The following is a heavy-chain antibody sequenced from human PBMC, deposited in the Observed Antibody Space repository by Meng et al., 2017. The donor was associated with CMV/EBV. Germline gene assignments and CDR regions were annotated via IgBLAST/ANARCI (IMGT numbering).Heavy chain of an antibody. D-gene: IGHD2-2*01. CDR1: GFTVSSNY. Sequence: GESLKISCAASGFTVSSNYMSWVRQAPGKGLEWVSSISSSSYIYYADSVKGRFTISRDNAKNSLYLQMNSLRAEDTAVYYCARVNIVVVPAAIDGSSFSYYGMDVWGQGTTVTVSS. CDR3: ARVNIVVVPAAIDGSSFSYYGMDV. CDR2: ISSSSYI. V-gene: IGHV3-69-1*01. J-gene: IGHJ6*02.